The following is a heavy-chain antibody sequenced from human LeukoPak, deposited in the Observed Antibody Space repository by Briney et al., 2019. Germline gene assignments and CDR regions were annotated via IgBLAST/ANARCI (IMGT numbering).Heavy chain of an antibody. CDR1: GYSISSGYY. V-gene: IGHV4-38-2*02. Sequence: NPSETLSLTCTVSGYSISSGYYWGWIRPPPGKGLEWIGSIYHSGSTYYNPSLKSRVTISVDTSKNQFSLKLSSVTAADTAVYYCARTATQVGATGYYFDYWGQGTLVTVSS. CDR2: IYHSGST. D-gene: IGHD1-26*01. CDR3: ARTATQVGATGYYFDY. J-gene: IGHJ4*02.